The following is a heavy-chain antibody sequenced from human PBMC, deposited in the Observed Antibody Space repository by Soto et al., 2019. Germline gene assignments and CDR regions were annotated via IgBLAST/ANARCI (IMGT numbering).Heavy chain of an antibody. CDR1: GGTFSSYA. V-gene: IGHV1-69*01. J-gene: IGHJ6*02. CDR2: IIPISGTA. Sequence: QVQLVQSGAEVKKPGSSVKVSCKASGGTFSSYAISWVRQAPGQGLEWMGGIIPISGTANYAQKFQGRVTITGDDSTSRAYMELSSLRSEDTAVYYCARSQGSSTSLEIYYYYYYGMDVWGQGTTVTVSS. D-gene: IGHD2-2*01. CDR3: ARSQGSSTSLEIYYYYYYGMDV.